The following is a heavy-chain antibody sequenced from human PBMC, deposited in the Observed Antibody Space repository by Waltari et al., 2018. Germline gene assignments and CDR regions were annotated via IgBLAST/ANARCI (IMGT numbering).Heavy chain of an antibody. Sequence: QVHLQQWGAGLVKPSETLSLTCGVYGGSFSGFYWTWIRQPPGKGLEWIGEINPLGSTNYTPPLNSRVTILLDTSKMQFSLNLSSVTAADTAVYYCARKAMMTGYHYAMDVWGQGTTVTVSS. CDR2: INPLGST. D-gene: IGHD3-16*01. J-gene: IGHJ6*02. V-gene: IGHV4-34*02. CDR1: GGSFSGFY. CDR3: ARKAMMTGYHYAMDV.